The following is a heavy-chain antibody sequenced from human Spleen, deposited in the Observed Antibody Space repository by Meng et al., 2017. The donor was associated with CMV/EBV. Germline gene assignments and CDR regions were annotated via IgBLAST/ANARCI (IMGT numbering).Heavy chain of an antibody. Sequence: GASICSSSSSWGCFRHPPGKGLVWMGGIYYSRSTYYNPYHNSPVTISVATSKNQFSLKLCSVTAADTAVYYCANPSDGVGLNWFDPWGQGTLVTVSS. CDR3: ANPSDGVGLNWFDP. CDR2: IYYSRST. V-gene: IGHV4-39*07. J-gene: IGHJ5*02. D-gene: IGHD3-3*01. CDR1: GASICSSSSS.